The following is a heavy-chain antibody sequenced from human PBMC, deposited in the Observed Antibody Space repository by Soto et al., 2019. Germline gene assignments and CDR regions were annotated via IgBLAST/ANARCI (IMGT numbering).Heavy chain of an antibody. CDR2: INAGNGNT. Sequence: QVQLVQSGAEVKKPGASVKVSCKASGYTFTSYAMHWVRQAPGQRLEWMGWINAGNGNTKYSQKFQGRVTITRDTSASTAYMELSSLRSEDTAVYYCARGGGYYYDSSGYYYDYWGQGTLVTVSS. CDR3: ARGGGYYYDSSGYYYDY. D-gene: IGHD3-22*01. J-gene: IGHJ4*02. V-gene: IGHV1-3*01. CDR1: GYTFTSYA.